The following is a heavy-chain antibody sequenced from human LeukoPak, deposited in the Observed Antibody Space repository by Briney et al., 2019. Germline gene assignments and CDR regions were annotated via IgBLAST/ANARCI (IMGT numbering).Heavy chain of an antibody. J-gene: IGHJ4*02. V-gene: IGHV3-7*01. Sequence: GGSLRLSCAASGFTLNNYWMSWVRQAPGKGLEWLANIKRDGTDKYYVGSVEGRFTISRDNAKNSLFLQMSSLRAEDTAIYYCTRALYNTGWYPDYFDSWGQGTLVTVSS. CDR3: TRALYNTGWYPDYFDS. D-gene: IGHD6-19*01. CDR1: GFTLNNYW. CDR2: IKRDGTDK.